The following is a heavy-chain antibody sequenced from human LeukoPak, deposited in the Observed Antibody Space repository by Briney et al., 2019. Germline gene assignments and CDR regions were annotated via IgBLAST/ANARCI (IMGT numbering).Heavy chain of an antibody. CDR3: AREGSSWYRYFDY. CDR1: GFTFSSYS. J-gene: IGHJ4*02. V-gene: IGHV3-21*01. Sequence: GGSLRLSCAASGFTFSSYSMNWVRQAPGKGPEWVSSISSSSSYIYYADSVKGRFTISRDNAKNSLYLQMNSLRAEDTAVYYCAREGSSWYRYFDYWGQGTLVTVSS. D-gene: IGHD6-13*01. CDR2: ISSSSSYI.